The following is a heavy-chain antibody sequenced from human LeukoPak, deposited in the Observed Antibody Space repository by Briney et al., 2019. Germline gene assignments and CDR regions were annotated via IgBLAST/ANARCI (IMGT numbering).Heavy chain of an antibody. Sequence: ASVKVSCKASGGTFSSYAISWVRQAPGQGLEWMGGIIPIFGTANYAQKFQGRVTITADKSTSTAYMELNSLRSEDTAVYYCATGSGSYQFDYWGQGTLVTVSS. CDR2: IIPIFGTA. J-gene: IGHJ4*02. D-gene: IGHD3-10*01. CDR3: ATGSGSYQFDY. V-gene: IGHV1-69*06. CDR1: GGTFSSYA.